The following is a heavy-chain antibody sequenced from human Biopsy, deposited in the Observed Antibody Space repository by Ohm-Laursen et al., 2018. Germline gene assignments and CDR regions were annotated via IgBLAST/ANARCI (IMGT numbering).Heavy chain of an antibody. D-gene: IGHD4-23*01. CDR1: GGSDRSGGFY. CDR3: ARRPYGGTRYWSFDL. CDR2: IYYSGTT. Sequence: TLSLTWTVSGGSDRSGGFYWSWIRQHPGKGMEWIGYIYYSGTTYYNPSLKSLVTISVDTSKNQFSLKLNYVTAADTAVYYCARRPYGGTRYWSFDLWGRGTLVTVSS. J-gene: IGHJ2*01. V-gene: IGHV4-31*01.